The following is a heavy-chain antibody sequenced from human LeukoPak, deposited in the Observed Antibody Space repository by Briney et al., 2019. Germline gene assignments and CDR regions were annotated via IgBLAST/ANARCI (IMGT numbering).Heavy chain of an antibody. D-gene: IGHD5-24*01. CDR2: TFYRSKWSN. J-gene: IGHJ4*02. CDR1: GDSVSSNRAA. V-gene: IGHV6-1*01. CDR3: ARNRLWLQSDFDY. Sequence: SQTLSLTCAISGDSVSSNRAAWIWIRQSPSRGLEWLGRTFYRSKWSNDYAVSVKSRITINPDTSKNQFSLQLNSVTPEDTAVYYCARNRLWLQSDFDYWGQGTLVTVSS.